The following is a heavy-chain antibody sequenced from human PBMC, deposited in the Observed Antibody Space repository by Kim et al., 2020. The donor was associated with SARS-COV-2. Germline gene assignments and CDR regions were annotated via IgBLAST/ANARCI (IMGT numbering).Heavy chain of an antibody. CDR2: INSDGSST. Sequence: GGSLRLSCAASGFTFSSYWMHWVRQAPGKGLVWVSRINSDGSSTSYADSVKGRFTISRDNAKNTLYLQMNSLRAEDTAVYYCARSMLTYYYDSSGYYYGDYYYGMDVWGQGTTVTVSS. J-gene: IGHJ6*02. CDR3: ARSMLTYYYDSSGYYYGDYYYGMDV. D-gene: IGHD3-22*01. V-gene: IGHV3-74*01. CDR1: GFTFSSYW.